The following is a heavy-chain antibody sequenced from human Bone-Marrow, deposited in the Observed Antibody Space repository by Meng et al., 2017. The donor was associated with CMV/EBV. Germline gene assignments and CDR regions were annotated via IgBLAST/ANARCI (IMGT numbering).Heavy chain of an antibody. CDR2: IYYSGST. Sequence: GSRRLSCTVSGGSISSSSYYWGWIRQPPGKGLEWIGSIYYSGSTYYNPSLKSRVTISVDTSKNQFSLKLSSVTAADTAVYYCARHQYRQQLDYWGQGTLVTVSS. CDR1: GGSISSSSYY. D-gene: IGHD6-13*01. J-gene: IGHJ4*02. CDR3: ARHQYRQQLDY. V-gene: IGHV4-39*01.